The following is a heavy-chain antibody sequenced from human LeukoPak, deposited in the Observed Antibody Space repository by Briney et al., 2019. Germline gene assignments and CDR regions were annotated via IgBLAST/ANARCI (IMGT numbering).Heavy chain of an antibody. Sequence: SVKVSCKASGGTFSSYAISWVRQAPGQGLEWMGGIIPIFGTANYAQKFQGRVTITTDESTSTAYMELSSLRSEDTAVYYCARGRYCSSTRCYDAEYFQHWGQGTLVTVSS. V-gene: IGHV1-69*05. CDR3: ARGRYCSSTRCYDAEYFQH. CDR1: GGTFSSYA. D-gene: IGHD2-2*01. CDR2: IIPIFGTA. J-gene: IGHJ1*01.